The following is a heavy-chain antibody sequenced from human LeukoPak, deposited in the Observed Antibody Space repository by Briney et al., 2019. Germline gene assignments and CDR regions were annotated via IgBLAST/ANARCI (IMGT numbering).Heavy chain of an antibody. CDR3: ERQERTQRQPVLAAATQMAY. V-gene: IGHV1-2*06. CDR1: GYTFTDYY. J-gene: IGHJ4*01. CDR2: INPVSGGT. D-gene: IGHD6-13*01. Sequence: ASVKDSCQASGYTFTDYYLHWVRPAPGLGLAWVGRINPVSGGTSGAQRFQGRVTMTRDTCISTAYMKLSRLLSDDTAIDYCERQERTQRQPVLAAATQMAYWAKGTLVTVSS.